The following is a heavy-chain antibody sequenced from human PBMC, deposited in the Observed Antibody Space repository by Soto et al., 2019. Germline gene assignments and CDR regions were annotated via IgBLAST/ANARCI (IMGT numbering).Heavy chain of an antibody. V-gene: IGHV1-69*13. Sequence: SALVFCKESGGTFSSSASSWVRQAPGQGLEWMGGIIPIFGTANYAQKFQGRVTITADESTSTAYMELSSLRSEDTAVYYFALQRTGTSPYFDYWGQGTLVTVSS. CDR3: ALQRTGTSPYFDY. CDR1: GGTFSSSA. CDR2: IIPIFGTA. D-gene: IGHD1-1*01. J-gene: IGHJ4*02.